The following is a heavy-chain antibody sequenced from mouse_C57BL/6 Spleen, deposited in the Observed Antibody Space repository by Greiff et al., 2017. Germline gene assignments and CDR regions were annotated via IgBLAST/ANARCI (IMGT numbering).Heavy chain of an antibody. CDR1: GYTFTSYW. CDR2: IYPGSGST. Sequence: VQLQQPGAELVKPGASVKMSCKASGYTFTSYWITWVKQRPGQGLEWIGDIYPGSGSTNYNEKFKSKAKLPVDTSSSTAYMQLSSLTSEDSAVYYCARTDYDEDYYAMDYWGQGTSVTVSS. J-gene: IGHJ4*01. D-gene: IGHD2-3*01. CDR3: ARTDYDEDYYAMDY. V-gene: IGHV1-55*01.